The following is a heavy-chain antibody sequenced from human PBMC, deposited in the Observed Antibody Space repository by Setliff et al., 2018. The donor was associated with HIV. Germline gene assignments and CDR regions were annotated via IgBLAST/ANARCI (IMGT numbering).Heavy chain of an antibody. CDR3: ARGGRKDLTDN. CDR2: INHSGRT. J-gene: IGHJ4*02. CDR1: GGSFSDFY. D-gene: IGHD2-21*02. V-gene: IGHV4-34*01. Sequence: SETLSLTCAVYGGSFSDFYWSWIRQSPGKGLEWIGDINHSGRTNNNPSLKSRVTISVDTSENQFSLNLTSVTVADTAVYYCARGGRKDLTDNWGQGSLVTVS.